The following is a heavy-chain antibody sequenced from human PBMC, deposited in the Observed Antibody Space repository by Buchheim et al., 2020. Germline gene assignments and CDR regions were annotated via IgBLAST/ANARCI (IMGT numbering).Heavy chain of an antibody. J-gene: IGHJ4*02. Sequence: EVRLVQSGAEVKKPGESLKISCRASGYSFSHYWIAWVRQMPGKGLEWMGIIYPGDSDVRYNPSFQGQVTISADTSSYTAYLQWHSLKASDTAFYYCARSDFWSHYFNYWGRGTL. V-gene: IGHV5-51*01. CDR2: IYPGDSDV. CDR1: GYSFSHYW. CDR3: ARSDFWSHYFNY. D-gene: IGHD3-3*01.